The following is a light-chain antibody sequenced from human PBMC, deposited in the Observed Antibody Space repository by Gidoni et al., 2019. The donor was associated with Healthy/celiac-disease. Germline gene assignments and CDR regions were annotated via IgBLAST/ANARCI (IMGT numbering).Light chain of an antibody. V-gene: IGKV3-20*01. CDR2: GAS. CDR1: QSVSSSY. CDR3: QQYGSSPPRT. Sequence: EIVMTQSPGTLSLAPGERATRSCKASQSVSSSYLAWYQQKPGHAPMLLIYGASSRATGIPVSVSASWSGTDFTLTIRRLEPEDFAVYYCQQYGSSPPRTFGQGTKVEIK. J-gene: IGKJ1*01.